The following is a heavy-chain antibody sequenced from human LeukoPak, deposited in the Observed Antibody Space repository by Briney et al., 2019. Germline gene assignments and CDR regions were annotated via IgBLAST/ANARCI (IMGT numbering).Heavy chain of an antibody. CDR2: IYYSGST. J-gene: IGHJ6*03. D-gene: IGHD3-3*01. CDR1: GGSISSYY. Sequence: PSETLSLTCTVSGGSISSYYWSWIRQPPGKGLEWIGYIYYSGSTNYNPSLKSRVTISVDTSKNQFSLKLSSVTAADTAVYYCARGSITIFGVAPIHYYYYYMDVWGKGTTVTVSS. CDR3: ARGSITIFGVAPIHYYYYYMDV. V-gene: IGHV4-59*01.